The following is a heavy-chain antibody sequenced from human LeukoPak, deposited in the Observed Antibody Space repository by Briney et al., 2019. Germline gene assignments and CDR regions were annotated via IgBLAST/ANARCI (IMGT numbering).Heavy chain of an antibody. Sequence: GGSLRLSCAASGFTFSSYSMNWVRQAPGKGLEWVSSISSNSSYIYYADSVKGRFTISRDNAKNSLYLQMNSLRAEDTAVYYCARDPYCSGGSCPFDYWGQGTLVTVSS. CDR1: GFTFSSYS. CDR2: ISSNSSYI. J-gene: IGHJ4*02. CDR3: ARDPYCSGGSCPFDY. D-gene: IGHD2-15*01. V-gene: IGHV3-21*01.